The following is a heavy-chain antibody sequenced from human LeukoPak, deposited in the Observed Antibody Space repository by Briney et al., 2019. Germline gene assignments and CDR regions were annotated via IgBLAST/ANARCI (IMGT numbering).Heavy chain of an antibody. D-gene: IGHD2-21*02. CDR1: GFTFSSYA. CDR2: IRYDGSNK. Sequence: GGSLRLSCAASGFTFSSYAMSWVRQAPGKGLEWVAFIRYDGSNKYYADSVKGRFTISRDNSKNTLYLQMNSLRAEDTAVYYCAKDFEIVVVTAILDYWGQGTLVTVSS. CDR3: AKDFEIVVVTAILDY. J-gene: IGHJ4*02. V-gene: IGHV3-30*02.